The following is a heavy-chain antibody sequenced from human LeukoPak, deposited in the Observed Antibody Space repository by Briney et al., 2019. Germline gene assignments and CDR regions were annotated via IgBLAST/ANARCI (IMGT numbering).Heavy chain of an antibody. V-gene: IGHV1-18*01. D-gene: IGHD2-15*01. Sequence: ASVKVSCKASGYTFTSYGISWVRQAPGQGLEWMGWISAYNGNTNYAQKLQGRVTMTTDTSTSTAYMELRSLRSDDTAVYYCARDRRIVVVVAAPDAFDIWGQGTMVTVSS. CDR2: ISAYNGNT. J-gene: IGHJ3*02. CDR3: ARDRRIVVVVAAPDAFDI. CDR1: GYTFTSYG.